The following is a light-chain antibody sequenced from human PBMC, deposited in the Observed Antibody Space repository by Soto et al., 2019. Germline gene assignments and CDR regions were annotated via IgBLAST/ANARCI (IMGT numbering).Light chain of an antibody. CDR1: QIVSTTY. CDR3: QQYGSSPMYT. CDR2: GSS. Sequence: EIVLTQSPGTLSLSPGESATLSCRASQIVSTTYLAWYQQKPGQAPRLLIYGSSSRAPGIPDRFSGSGSGTDFTLTISRLEPEDFAVYYCQQYGSSPMYTFGQGTKLEIK. J-gene: IGKJ2*01. V-gene: IGKV3-20*01.